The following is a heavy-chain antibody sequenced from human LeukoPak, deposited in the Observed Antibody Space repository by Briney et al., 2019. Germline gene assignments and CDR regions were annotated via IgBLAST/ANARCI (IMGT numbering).Heavy chain of an antibody. D-gene: IGHD1-1*01. CDR2: VTGGGDTT. Sequence: GGSLRLSCTATGFTFNNYAMSWVRQAPGKGLEWVSTVTGGGDTTHYAHAVRGRFTITRDNSQNTLYLRMNSLRVEDTAMYFCAKGGAVDGTLKFDYWGQGTLVTVSS. J-gene: IGHJ4*02. CDR1: GFTFNNYA. V-gene: IGHV3-23*01. CDR3: AKGGAVDGTLKFDY.